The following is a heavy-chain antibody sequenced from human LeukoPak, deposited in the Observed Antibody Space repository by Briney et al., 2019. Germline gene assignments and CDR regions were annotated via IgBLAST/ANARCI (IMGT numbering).Heavy chain of an antibody. CDR1: GFTFSSYA. V-gene: IGHV3-23*01. Sequence: GGSLRLSCAASGFTFSSYAMGWVRQAPGKGLEWVSGIGGSGGTTYYADSVKGRFTISRDNSKNTLYLQMNSLRAEDTAVYFCAAGWYSGSTEYWGQGTLVTVSS. CDR2: IGGSGGTT. D-gene: IGHD1-26*01. CDR3: AAGWYSGSTEY. J-gene: IGHJ4*02.